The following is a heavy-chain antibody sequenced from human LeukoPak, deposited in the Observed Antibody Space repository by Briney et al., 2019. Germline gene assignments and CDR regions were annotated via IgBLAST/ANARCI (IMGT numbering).Heavy chain of an antibody. J-gene: IGHJ4*02. V-gene: IGHV3-48*01. CDR1: GFTFSSYS. CDR3: AKNSHYYGSGSYYRYYFDY. CDR2: ISSSSSTI. Sequence: GGSLRLSCAASGFTFSSYSMNWVRQAPGKGLEWVSYISSSSSTIYYADSVKGRFTITRDNAKNSLYLQMNSLRAEDTAVYYCAKNSHYYGSGSYYRYYFDYWGQGTLVTVSS. D-gene: IGHD3-10*01.